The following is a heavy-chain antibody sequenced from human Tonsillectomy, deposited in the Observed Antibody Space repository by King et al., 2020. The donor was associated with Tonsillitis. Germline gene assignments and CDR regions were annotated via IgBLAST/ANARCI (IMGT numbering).Heavy chain of an antibody. CDR1: GFTFSNYG. CDR3: VKDGSVGPPDDVFDI. D-gene: IGHD1-26*01. Sequence: VQLVESGGGVVQPGRSLILSCAASGFTFSNYGMHWVRQAPGKGLEWVALIWFDGSNEYQTDSVKGRFTVSRDNSKNTLFLQMNRLRVEDTAMYYCVKDGSVGPPDDVFDIWGQGTMVTVSS. CDR2: IWFDGSNE. J-gene: IGHJ3*02. V-gene: IGHV3-33*06.